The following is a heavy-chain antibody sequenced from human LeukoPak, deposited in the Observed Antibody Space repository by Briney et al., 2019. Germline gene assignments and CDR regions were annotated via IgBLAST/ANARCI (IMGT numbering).Heavy chain of an antibody. CDR1: GGSISSYY. V-gene: IGHV4-59*01. CDR2: IYYSGST. Sequence: SETLSLTCTVSGGSISSYYWSWIRQPPGKGLEWIGYIYYSGSTNYNPSLKSRVTISVDTSKNQFSLKLSSVTAADTAVYYCAKSWGSSSYWGQGTLVTVSS. CDR3: AKSWGSSSY. D-gene: IGHD2-2*01. J-gene: IGHJ4*02.